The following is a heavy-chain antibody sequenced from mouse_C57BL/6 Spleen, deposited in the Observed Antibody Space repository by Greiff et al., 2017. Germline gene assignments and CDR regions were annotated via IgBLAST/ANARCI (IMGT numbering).Heavy chain of an antibody. J-gene: IGHJ3*01. CDR3: ARSGYDYDGGAWFAY. V-gene: IGHV1-55*01. D-gene: IGHD2-4*01. CDR2: IYPGSGST. CDR1: GYTFTSYW. Sequence: VQLQQPGAELVKPGASVKMSCKASGYTFTSYWITWVKQRPGQGLEWIGDIYPGSGSTNYNEKFKSKATLTVDPSSSTAYMQLSSLTSEDSAVYYCARSGYDYDGGAWFAYWGQGTLVTVSA.